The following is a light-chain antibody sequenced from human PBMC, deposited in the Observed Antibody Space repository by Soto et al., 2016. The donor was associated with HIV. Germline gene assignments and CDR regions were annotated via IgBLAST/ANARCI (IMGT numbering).Light chain of an antibody. CDR2: AAS. V-gene: IGKV1-39*01. Sequence: DIQMTQSPSSLSASIGDRVTITCRASQSISIFLNWYQQKPGKAPKLLIYAASTLQSGVPSRFSGSGSGTDFTLTISSLQPEDFATYYCHQSYIIPWTFGQGTKVEVK. CDR1: QSISIF. J-gene: IGKJ1*01. CDR3: HQSYIIPWT.